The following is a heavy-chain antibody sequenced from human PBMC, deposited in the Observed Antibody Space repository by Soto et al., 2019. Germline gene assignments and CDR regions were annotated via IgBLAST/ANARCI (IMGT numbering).Heavy chain of an antibody. CDR3: FFLQSEDCIRYNFPVSAFLLNRSSDL. J-gene: IGHJ2*01. V-gene: IGHV3-21*01. Sequence: KGLEWVSSISSSSSYIYYADSVKGRFTISRDNAKNSLYLQMNRLRAEDTAVYYCFFLQSEDCIRYNFPVSAFLLNRSSDL. CDR2: ISSSSSYI. D-gene: IGHD3-9*01.